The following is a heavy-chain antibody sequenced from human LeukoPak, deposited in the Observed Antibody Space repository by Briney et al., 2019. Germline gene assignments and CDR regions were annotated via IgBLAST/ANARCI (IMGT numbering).Heavy chain of an antibody. V-gene: IGHV3-7*05. Sequence: GGSLRLSCEVSGFTFRTYWMTWVRQAPGQGLKWVASVNEDGSEKYLVDSVKGRFTISRDNAKSSLFLQLHSLGAEDTAVYYCARGFAWLVNWGQGTRVTVFS. CDR2: VNEDGSEK. D-gene: IGHD3-22*01. J-gene: IGHJ4*02. CDR1: GFTFRTYW. CDR3: ARGFAWLVN.